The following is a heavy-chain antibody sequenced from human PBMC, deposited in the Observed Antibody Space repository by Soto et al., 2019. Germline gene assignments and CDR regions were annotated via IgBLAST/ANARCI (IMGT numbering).Heavy chain of an antibody. J-gene: IGHJ4*02. CDR2: IYSSGST. Sequence: QVQLQESGPGLVKTSETLSLTCTVTGGSISGYYWSWIRQPAGKGLEWIGRIYSSGSTNYNPSLKSLVTMSVATSKNQFSLKLTSVTAADTAVYYCVRGGYYGSGSYYTLLDYWGQGTLVTVSS. CDR1: GGSISGYY. V-gene: IGHV4-4*07. D-gene: IGHD3-10*01. CDR3: VRGGYYGSGSYYTLLDY.